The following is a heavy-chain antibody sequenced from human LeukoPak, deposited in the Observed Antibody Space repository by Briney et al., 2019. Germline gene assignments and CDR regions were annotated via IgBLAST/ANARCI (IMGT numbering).Heavy chain of an antibody. Sequence: PGGSLRLSCAASGFTFSSHAMHWVRQAPGKGLEWVAVISYDGSNKYYADSVKGRFTISRDNSKNTLYLQMNSLRAEDTAVYYCAVSSSFDYWGQGTLVTVSS. CDR3: AVSSSFDY. V-gene: IGHV3-30-3*01. CDR2: ISYDGSNK. CDR1: GFTFSSHA. D-gene: IGHD6-6*01. J-gene: IGHJ4*02.